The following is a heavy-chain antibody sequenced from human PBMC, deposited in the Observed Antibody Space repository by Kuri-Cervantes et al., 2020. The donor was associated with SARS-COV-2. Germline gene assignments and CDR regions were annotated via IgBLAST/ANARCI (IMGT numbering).Heavy chain of an antibody. J-gene: IGHJ5*02. Sequence: GESLKISCAASRFTFSSYAMHWVRQAPGKGLEWVAVISYDGSNKYYADSVKGRFTISRDNSKNTLYLQMNSLRAEDTAVYYCARHTDYDILTGYPNWFDPWGQGTLVTVSS. CDR3: ARHTDYDILTGYPNWFDP. D-gene: IGHD3-9*01. V-gene: IGHV3-30*01. CDR1: RFTFSSYA. CDR2: ISYDGSNK.